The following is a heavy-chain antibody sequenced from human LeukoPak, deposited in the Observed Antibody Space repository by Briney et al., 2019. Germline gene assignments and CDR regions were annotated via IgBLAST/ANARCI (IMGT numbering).Heavy chain of an antibody. CDR2: ISGSGGST. D-gene: IGHD6-13*01. CDR3: AKDLVEQLLSFDY. Sequence: PGGSLRLSCAASGFTFSSYAMSWVRQAPGKGLEWVSAISGSGGSTYYADSVKGRFTISRDKSKNTLYLQMNSLRAEDTAVYYCAKDLVEQLLSFDYWGQGTLVTVSS. CDR1: GFTFSSYA. J-gene: IGHJ4*02. V-gene: IGHV3-23*01.